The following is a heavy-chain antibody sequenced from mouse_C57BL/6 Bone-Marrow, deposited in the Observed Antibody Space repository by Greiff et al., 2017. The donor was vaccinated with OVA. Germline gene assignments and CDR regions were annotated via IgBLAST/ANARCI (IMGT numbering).Heavy chain of an antibody. J-gene: IGHJ1*03. CDR2: IYPSDSET. V-gene: IGHV1-61*01. CDR3: ARMGYGSSDEGYFDV. Sequence: VQLQQPGAELVRPGSSVKLSCKASGYTFTSYWMDWVKQRPGQGLEWIGNIYPSDSETHYNQKFKDKATLTVDKSSSTAYMQLSSLTSEDSAVYYCARMGYGSSDEGYFDVWGTGTTVTVSS. D-gene: IGHD1-1*01. CDR1: GYTFTSYW.